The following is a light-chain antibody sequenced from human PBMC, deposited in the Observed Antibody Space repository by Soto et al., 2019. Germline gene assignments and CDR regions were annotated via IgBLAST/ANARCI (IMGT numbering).Light chain of an antibody. CDR3: QQYNNWPPYT. Sequence: EILLTQFPSTLSLSPGEGVTLSCRASQSVTVNSLAWYQQKPGQAARRLIYCASTRATGIPARFSGSGSGTEFTLTISSLQSEDFAVYYCQQYNNWPPYTFGQGTKVDIK. V-gene: IGKV3-15*01. CDR2: CAS. J-gene: IGKJ1*01. CDR1: QSVTVN.